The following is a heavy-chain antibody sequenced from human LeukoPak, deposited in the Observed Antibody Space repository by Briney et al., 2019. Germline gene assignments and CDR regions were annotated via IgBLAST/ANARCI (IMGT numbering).Heavy chain of an antibody. CDR2: IYHSGNT. CDR1: GGSISSSSYY. V-gene: IGHV4-39*07. D-gene: IGHD7-27*01. CDR3: ARKRPWGLSRYFDY. Sequence: TSETLSLTCTVSGGSISSSSYYWGWIRQPPGKGLEWIGNIYHSGNTYYNSSLKSRVTISVDTSKNQFSLRLTSVTAADTAVYYCARKRPWGLSRYFDYWGQGTLVTVSS. J-gene: IGHJ4*02.